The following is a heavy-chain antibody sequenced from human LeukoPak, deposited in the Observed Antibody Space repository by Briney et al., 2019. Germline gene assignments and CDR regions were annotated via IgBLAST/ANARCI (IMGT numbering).Heavy chain of an antibody. V-gene: IGHV3-23*01. Sequence: QSGGSLRLSCAASGFMFTNCVMTWVRRAPGKGLEWVSGISRTGTDTYYGDSVKGRFTISRDNSKNTLYLQMTSLRAEDTAVYYCAKGDFDFWTGYQDYYYNGLNVWGQGTTVTVSS. CDR2: ISRTGTDT. CDR3: AKGDFDFWTGYQDYYYNGLNV. J-gene: IGHJ6*02. CDR1: GFMFTNCV. D-gene: IGHD3/OR15-3a*01.